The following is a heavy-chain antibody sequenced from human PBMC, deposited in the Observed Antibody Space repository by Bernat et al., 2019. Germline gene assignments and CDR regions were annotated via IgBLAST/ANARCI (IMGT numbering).Heavy chain of an antibody. CDR2: ISGSGGST. CDR3: ARHDYGDYAGPWYFDL. CDR1: GFTFSTYA. V-gene: IGHV3-23*01. Sequence: EVQLLESGGDLVQPGGSLRLSCAASGFTFSTYAMSWVRQAPGKGLEWVSTISGSGGSTYFPDSGKGRFTISRDKSKNTLYLQMNSLRAEDTAVYYWARHDYGDYAGPWYFDLWGRGTLVTVSS. J-gene: IGHJ2*01. D-gene: IGHD4-17*01.